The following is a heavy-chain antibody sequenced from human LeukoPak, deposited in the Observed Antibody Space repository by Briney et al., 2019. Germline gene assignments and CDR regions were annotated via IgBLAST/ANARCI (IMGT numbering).Heavy chain of an antibody. CDR1: GFTFSTYS. D-gene: IGHD3-10*01. CDR3: AGAYGSGRILGVLMDY. V-gene: IGHV3-48*01. CDR2: ISYSSSLI. J-gene: IGHJ4*02. Sequence: PGGSLRLSCAASGFTFSTYSLTWVRQAPGKGLEWVSYISYSSSLIYYADSVKGRFTIFRDNAKNSLYLQMNSLRAEDTAVYYCAGAYGSGRILGVLMDYWGQGTLVTVSS.